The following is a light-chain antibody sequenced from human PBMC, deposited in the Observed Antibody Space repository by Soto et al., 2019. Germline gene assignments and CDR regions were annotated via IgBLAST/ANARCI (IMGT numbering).Light chain of an antibody. V-gene: IGLV2-8*01. Sequence: QSVLTQPPSASGSPGQSFTISCTGTKSDIGVYDFVSWYQHHPGKAPRLIIYEVVQRPSGVPDRFSGSESGNTASLTVSGLQAADEADYFCKSYAGSNTYVFGSGTKVTVL. J-gene: IGLJ1*01. CDR1: KSDIGVYDF. CDR3: KSYAGSNTYV. CDR2: EVV.